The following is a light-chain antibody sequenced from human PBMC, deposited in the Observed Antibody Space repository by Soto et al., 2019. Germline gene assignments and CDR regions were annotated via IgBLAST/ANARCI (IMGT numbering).Light chain of an antibody. Sequence: DIQMTQSPSTLSASVGDRVTITCLASQSINNLLAWYQQKPGKAPNLLIYKASSLESGVPSRFSGSGSGTEFTLTISSLQPDDFATYYCQHYNSYSEAFGQGTKVDI. J-gene: IGKJ1*01. CDR3: QHYNSYSEA. CDR1: QSINNL. V-gene: IGKV1-5*03. CDR2: KAS.